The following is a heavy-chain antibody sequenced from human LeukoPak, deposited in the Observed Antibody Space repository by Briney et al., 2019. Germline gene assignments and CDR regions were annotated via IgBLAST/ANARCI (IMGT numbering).Heavy chain of an antibody. D-gene: IGHD3-10*01. V-gene: IGHV3-49*04. CDR1: GFTFGDYA. CDR2: IRSKAYGGTT. Sequence: GGSLRLSCTASGFTFGDYAMSWVRQAPGKGLEWVGFIRSKAYGGTTEYAASVKGRFTISRDDSKNTLFLQMNSLKTEDTAVYYCTTGHIFGSGSYYNPNWFDPWGQGTLVTVSS. CDR3: TTGHIFGSGSYYNPNWFDP. J-gene: IGHJ5*02.